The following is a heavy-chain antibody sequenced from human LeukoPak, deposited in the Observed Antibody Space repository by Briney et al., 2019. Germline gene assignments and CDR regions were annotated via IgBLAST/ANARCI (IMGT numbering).Heavy chain of an antibody. CDR2: ISGNGEST. D-gene: IGHD5-18*01. V-gene: IGHV3-23*01. CDR1: GFTFNIYA. CDR3: AKNTGHTSEYRYGFNC. Sequence: GGPLRLSCAPSGFTFNIYARSWVRQAPGKGLEGVSDISGNGESTYYADSVKGRFTISRDNSKHTVYLHMDSLRAEDTAVYYCAKNTGHTSEYRYGFNCWGQGTVVTVSS. J-gene: IGHJ1*01.